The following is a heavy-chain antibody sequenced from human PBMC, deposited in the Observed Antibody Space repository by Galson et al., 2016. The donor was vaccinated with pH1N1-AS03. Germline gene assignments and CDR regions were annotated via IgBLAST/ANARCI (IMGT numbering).Heavy chain of an antibody. Sequence: SLRLSCAASGFTFSRYSVNWVRQAPGKGLEWISYIKGDSRYIYYADSVRGRFTISRDNAKNSLFLQMNSLRAEDTAVYYCVRDQYLAGSGTYSASDYWGQGTLVTVSS. V-gene: IGHV3-21*05. CDR3: VRDQYLAGSGTYSASDY. CDR2: IKGDSRYI. D-gene: IGHD3-10*01. J-gene: IGHJ4*02. CDR1: GFTFSRYS.